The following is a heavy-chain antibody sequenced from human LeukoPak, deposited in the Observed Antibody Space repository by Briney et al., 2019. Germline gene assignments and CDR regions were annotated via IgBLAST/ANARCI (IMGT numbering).Heavy chain of an antibody. CDR1: GYTFTSYA. Sequence: ASVTVSCKASGYTFTSYAMNWVRQAPGQGLEWMGWINTNTGNPTYAQGFTGRFVFSLDTSVSTAYLQISSLKAEDTAVYYCARSMLTYYDFWSGYYDYWGQGTLVTVSS. CDR3: ARSMLTYYDFWSGYYDY. J-gene: IGHJ4*02. V-gene: IGHV7-4-1*02. D-gene: IGHD3-3*01. CDR2: INTNTGNP.